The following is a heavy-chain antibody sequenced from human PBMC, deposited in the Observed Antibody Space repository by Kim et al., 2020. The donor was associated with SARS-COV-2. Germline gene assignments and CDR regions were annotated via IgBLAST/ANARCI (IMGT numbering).Heavy chain of an antibody. D-gene: IGHD2-15*01. V-gene: IGHV4-59*13. CDR3: ARAPTQAPRRNWYFDL. CDR1: GGSISSYY. J-gene: IGHJ2*01. CDR2: IYFIGNT. Sequence: SETLSLTCTVSGGSISSYYWNWIRQPPGKGLEWIGFIYFIGNTDYNPSLKSRVTISVDTSKNQFSLKLNSVSAADTAVYYCARAPTQAPRRNWYFDLWGRGTLVTVSS.